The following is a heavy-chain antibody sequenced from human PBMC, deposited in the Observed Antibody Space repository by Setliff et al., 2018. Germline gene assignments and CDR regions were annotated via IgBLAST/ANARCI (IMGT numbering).Heavy chain of an antibody. J-gene: IGHJ6*03. V-gene: IGHV4-61*09. CDR3: ARGITSGGYWGQRFLYLDV. CDR2: IYSNGRT. D-gene: IGHD3-22*01. CDR1: GGSISSDSHY. Sequence: KPSETLSLTCTVSGGSISSDSHYWAWVRQPAGKGLELIGQIYSNGRTYYNPSLKSRLTISLDTSKSQFSLRLNSMTAADTAVYYCARGITSGGYWGQRFLYLDVWGRGTTVTVSS.